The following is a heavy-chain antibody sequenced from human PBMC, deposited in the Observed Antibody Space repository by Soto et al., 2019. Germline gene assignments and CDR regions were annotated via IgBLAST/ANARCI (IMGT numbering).Heavy chain of an antibody. CDR1: RGCFSGYY. CDR2: INHGGST. Sequence: PXASLSLTCAVCRGCFSGYYWTGIRQSPGKGLEWIGEINHGGSTSYNPSLKSRVTMSVDTSKNQFSLRLRSVTAADTGVYYCARREPMVWGAPIFRRRASIDGFDIWGQGTMVTVSS. CDR3: ARREPMVWGAPIFRRRASIDGFDI. J-gene: IGHJ3*02. V-gene: IGHV4-34*01. D-gene: IGHD3-10*01.